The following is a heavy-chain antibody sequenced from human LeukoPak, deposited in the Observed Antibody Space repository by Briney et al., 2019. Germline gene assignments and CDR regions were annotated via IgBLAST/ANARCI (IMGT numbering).Heavy chain of an antibody. CDR1: GFTFSSYA. CDR3: AKDSIAVAAYYFDY. V-gene: IGHV3-23*01. CDR2: ISGSGGST. Sequence: SGGSLRLSCAASGFTFSSYAMSWVRQAPGKGLEWVSAISGSGGSTYYADSVKGRLTISRDNSKNTLYLQMNSLRAEDTAVYYCAKDSIAVAAYYFDYWGQGTLVTVSS. J-gene: IGHJ4*02. D-gene: IGHD6-19*01.